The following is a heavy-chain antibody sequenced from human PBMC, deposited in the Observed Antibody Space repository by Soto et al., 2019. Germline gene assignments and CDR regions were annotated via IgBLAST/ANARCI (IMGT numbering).Heavy chain of an antibody. Sequence: SETLSLTCTVSGGSISSGGYYWSWIRQHPGKGLEWIGYIYYSGSTYYNPSLKSRVTISVDTSKNQFSLKLSSVTAADTAVYYCAGDYSSSYSNYYYYGMDVWGQGTTVTVSS. CDR2: IYYSGST. CDR1: GGSISSGGYY. CDR3: AGDYSSSYSNYYYYGMDV. J-gene: IGHJ6*02. D-gene: IGHD6-6*01. V-gene: IGHV4-31*03.